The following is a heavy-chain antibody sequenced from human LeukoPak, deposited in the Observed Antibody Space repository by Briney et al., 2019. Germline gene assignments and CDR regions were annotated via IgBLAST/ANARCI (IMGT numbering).Heavy chain of an antibody. V-gene: IGHV1-18*01. Sequence: ASVKVSCKASGYTLTSYGISWVRQAPGQGLEWMGWISAYNGNTNYAQKLQGRVTMTTDTSTSTAYMELRSLRSDDTAVYYCARDREEFNCGGDCYSSGWFDPWGQGTLVTVSS. D-gene: IGHD2-21*01. CDR2: ISAYNGNT. CDR3: ARDREEFNCGGDCYSSGWFDP. J-gene: IGHJ5*02. CDR1: GYTLTSYG.